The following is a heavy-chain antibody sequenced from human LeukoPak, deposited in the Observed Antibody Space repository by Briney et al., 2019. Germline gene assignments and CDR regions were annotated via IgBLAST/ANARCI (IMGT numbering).Heavy chain of an antibody. V-gene: IGHV3-11*01. D-gene: IGHD6-19*01. Sequence: GGSLRLSCAASGFRFSDYYMSWIGQAPGKGLEGISYITMSGSVIEYASSVKGGFTTSRDNARNSLYLQMNSLRADDTAVYYCARGGWSRGWFDPWGQGTLVTVSS. CDR1: GFRFSDYY. J-gene: IGHJ5*02. CDR3: ARGGWSRGWFDP. CDR2: ITMSGSVI.